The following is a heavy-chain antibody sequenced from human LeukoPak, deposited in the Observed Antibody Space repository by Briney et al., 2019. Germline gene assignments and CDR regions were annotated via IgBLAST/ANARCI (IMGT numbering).Heavy chain of an antibody. V-gene: IGHV3-21*01. CDR3: ARGDYPRQ. J-gene: IGHJ6*04. D-gene: IGHD2-21*01. Sequence: GGSLRLSCVASGFTFSNFAMNWVRQAPGKGLEWVSTISSGVGNMYYADSVKGRFTVSRDNAKNSVFLQMSSLRAEDTAVYYCARGDYPRQWGKGTTVTVSS. CDR2: ISSGVGNM. CDR1: GFTFSNFA.